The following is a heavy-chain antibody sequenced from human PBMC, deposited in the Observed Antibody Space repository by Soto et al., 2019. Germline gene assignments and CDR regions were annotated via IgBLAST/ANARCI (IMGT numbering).Heavy chain of an antibody. V-gene: IGHV1-18*04. J-gene: IGHJ4*02. Sequence: ASVKVSCKASGYTFTSYGISWVRQAPGQGLEWMGWISAGNGNTKYAQKLQGRVNITTDTSTSTAYMELSSLRSEDPAGYYCARGWGYCSGGSCYFTLLTSPVDYWGQGTLVTVSS. CDR3: ARGWGYCSGGSCYFTLLTSPVDY. D-gene: IGHD2-15*01. CDR2: ISAGNGNT. CDR1: GYTFTSYG.